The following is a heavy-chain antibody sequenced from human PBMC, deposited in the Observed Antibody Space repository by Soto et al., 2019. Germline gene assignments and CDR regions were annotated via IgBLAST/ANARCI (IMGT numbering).Heavy chain of an antibody. CDR3: ARGALHSSGWYRYYYGMDV. CDR1: GGTFSSYA. CDR2: IIPIFGTA. Sequence: QVQLVQSGAEVKKPGSSVKVSCKASGGTFSSYAISWVRQAPGQGLEWMGGIIPIFGTANYAQKFQGRVTITADESTSTAYMELSSLRSEDTAVYYCARGALHSSGWYRYYYGMDVWGQGTTVTVSS. D-gene: IGHD6-19*01. V-gene: IGHV1-69*01. J-gene: IGHJ6*02.